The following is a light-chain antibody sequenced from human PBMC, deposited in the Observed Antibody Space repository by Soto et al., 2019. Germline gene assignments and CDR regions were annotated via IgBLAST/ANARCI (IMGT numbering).Light chain of an antibody. J-gene: IGKJ1*01. Sequence: VLTQTPCTQRLSAGESASLSSTASQSISSGYLAWYQQKPGQAPRLLIYGASSRATGIPDRFSGSGSGTDFTLTISRLEPEDIAVFYCQQYGSSPWTFGQGTKVDIK. CDR3: QQYGSSPWT. CDR1: QSISSGY. V-gene: IGKV3-20*01. CDR2: GAS.